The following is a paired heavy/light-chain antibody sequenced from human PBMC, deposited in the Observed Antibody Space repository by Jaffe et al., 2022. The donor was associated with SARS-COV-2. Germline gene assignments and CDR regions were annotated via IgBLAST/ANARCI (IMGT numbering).Heavy chain of an antibody. CDR1: GFTFSSYG. CDR2: ISGSGGAGGGGIT. Sequence: EVQLLESGGGLAQPGGSLRLSCAASGFTFSSYGMNWVRQAPGKGLEWVSTISGSGGAGGGGITYYADSLKGRFTISRDNSKNTLYLQMNSLRVEDTAVYFCAKDLVGHGDDRHFDYWGQGTLVTVSS. J-gene: IGHJ4*02. CDR3: AKDLVGHGDDRHFDY. V-gene: IGHV3-23*01. D-gene: IGHD7-27*01.
Light chain of an antibody. CDR1: QSVRIY. CDR3: QQRDVWPPLT. V-gene: IGKV3-11*01. J-gene: IGKJ4*01. CDR2: DAS. Sequence: EVVLTQSPDTLSLSPGERATLSCRASQSVRIYLAWYQQKPGQAPRLLIYDASKRAPGIPARFSGSGSGTDFTLSISSLEPEDFAVYYCQQRDVWPPLTFGGGTKVEI.